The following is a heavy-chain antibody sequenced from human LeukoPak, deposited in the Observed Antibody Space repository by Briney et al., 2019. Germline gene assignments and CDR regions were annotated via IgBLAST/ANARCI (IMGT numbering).Heavy chain of an antibody. V-gene: IGHV4-61*01. CDR2: IYYSGST. J-gene: IGHJ3*02. CDR1: GGSVSSGSYY. Sequence: PSETLSLTCTVSGGSVSSGSYYWSWIRQPPGKGLEWIGYIYYSGSTNYNPSLKSRVTIPVDTSKNQFSLKLSSVTAADTAVYYCARGVDTAMVITSDAFDIWGQGTMVTVSS. D-gene: IGHD5-18*01. CDR3: ARGVDTAMVITSDAFDI.